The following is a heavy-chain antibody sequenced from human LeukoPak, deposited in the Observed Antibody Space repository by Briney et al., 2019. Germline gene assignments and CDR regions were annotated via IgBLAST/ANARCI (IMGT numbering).Heavy chain of an antibody. D-gene: IGHD3-10*01. CDR3: ARSDWFGEYLDY. CDR1: GFTFSSYA. V-gene: IGHV3-64*01. J-gene: IGHJ4*02. Sequence: PGGSLRLSCAASGFTFSSYAMHWVRQAPGKGLEHVSAISSNGGSTYYANSVKGRFTISRDNSKNTLYLQMGSLRAEDMAVYYCARSDWFGEYLDYWGQGTLVTVSS. CDR2: ISSNGGST.